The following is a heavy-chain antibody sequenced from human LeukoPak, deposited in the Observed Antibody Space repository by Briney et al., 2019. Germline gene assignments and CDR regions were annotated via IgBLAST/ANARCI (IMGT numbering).Heavy chain of an antibody. V-gene: IGHV1-2*02. D-gene: IGHD3-10*01. J-gene: IGHJ4*02. CDR3: ARGFSRDPYYFDY. CDR2: INPNSGGT. CDR1: GYTFTGYY. Sequence: GASVKVSCKASGYTFTGYYMHWVRQAPGQGLEWMGWINPNSGGTNYAQKFQGRVTMTRDTSISTAYMELSRLRSDDTAVYYCARGFSRDPYYFDYWGQGTLVTVSS.